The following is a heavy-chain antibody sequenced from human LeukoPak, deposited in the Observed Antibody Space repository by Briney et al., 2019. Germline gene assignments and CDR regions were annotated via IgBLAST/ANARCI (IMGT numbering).Heavy chain of an antibody. CDR2: ISSTGSII. CDR3: AKVVLSFGELPVYYYYYMDV. V-gene: IGHV3-48*03. CDR1: GFSFNNYE. J-gene: IGHJ6*03. D-gene: IGHD3-10*01. Sequence: PGGSLRLSCAASGFSFNNYEMNWVRQAPGKGLEWVSYISSTGSIILYADSVKGRFTISRDNAKNSLYLQMNCLRAEDTAVYYCAKVVLSFGELPVYYYYYMDVWGKGTTVTVSS.